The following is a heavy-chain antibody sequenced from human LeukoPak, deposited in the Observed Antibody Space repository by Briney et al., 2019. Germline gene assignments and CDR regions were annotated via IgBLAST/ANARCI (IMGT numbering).Heavy chain of an antibody. CDR1: GGTFISYA. CDR2: IIPIFGTA. J-gene: IGHJ3*02. CDR3: ARPAVGATNDAFDI. D-gene: IGHD1-26*01. V-gene: IGHV1-69*13. Sequence: SVKVSSKASGGTFISYAISWVRQAPGQGLEWMGGIIPIFGTANYAQKFQGRVTITADESTSTAYMELSSLRSEDTAVYYCARPAVGATNDAFDIWGQGTMVTVSS.